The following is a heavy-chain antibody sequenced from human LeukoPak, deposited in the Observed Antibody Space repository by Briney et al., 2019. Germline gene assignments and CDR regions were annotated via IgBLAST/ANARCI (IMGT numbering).Heavy chain of an antibody. CDR3: ARDRKGDYDVADY. J-gene: IGHJ4*02. CDR2: INPDSGGT. D-gene: IGHD4-17*01. Sequence: ASVKVSCKASGGTFSSYAITWVRQAPGQGLEWMGRINPDSGGTNDVQKFQGRVTMTRDTSISTVYMELSSLRSDDTAVYYCARDRKGDYDVADYWGQGTLVTVSS. V-gene: IGHV1-2*06. CDR1: GGTFSSYA.